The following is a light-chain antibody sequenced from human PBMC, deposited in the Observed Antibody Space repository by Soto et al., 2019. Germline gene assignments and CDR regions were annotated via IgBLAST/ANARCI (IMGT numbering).Light chain of an antibody. Sequence: DIQMTQSPSTLSVSVGDRVTMTCRASQTISSWLAWYQQKPGKAPKLLIYKASTLKSGVPSRFSGSGSGTEFTLTISSLQPDDFATYYCQHYNSYSEAFGQGTKVDIK. J-gene: IGKJ1*01. CDR3: QHYNSYSEA. CDR2: KAS. CDR1: QTISSW. V-gene: IGKV1-5*03.